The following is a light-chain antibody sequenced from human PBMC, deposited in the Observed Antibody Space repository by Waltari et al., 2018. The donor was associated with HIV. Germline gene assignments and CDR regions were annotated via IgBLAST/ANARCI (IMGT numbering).Light chain of an antibody. CDR2: KAS. CDR1: QSLSSW. J-gene: IGKJ1*01. CDR3: QHYNSYPWT. Sequence: DIQMTQSPSTLSASVGDRVTITCRASQSLSSWLAWYQQKPGKAPNLRIYKASSLESGVPSRFSGSGSGTEFTLTISSLQPDDFATYYCQHYNSYPWTFGQGTKVEIK. V-gene: IGKV1-5*03.